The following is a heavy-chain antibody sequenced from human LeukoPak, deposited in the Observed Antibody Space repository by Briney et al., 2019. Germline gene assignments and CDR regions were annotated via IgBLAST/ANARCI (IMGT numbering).Heavy chain of an antibody. D-gene: IGHD6-13*01. CDR2: IYYSGST. CDR3: ARGIRSVAFDI. J-gene: IGHJ3*02. V-gene: IGHV4-59*01. Sequence: SETLSLTCTVSGGSISSYYWSWIRQPPGKGLEWIGYIYYSGSTNYNPSLKSRVTISVDTSKNQFSLKLSSVTAADTAVYYCARGIRSVAFDIWGQGTMVTVSS. CDR1: GGSISSYY.